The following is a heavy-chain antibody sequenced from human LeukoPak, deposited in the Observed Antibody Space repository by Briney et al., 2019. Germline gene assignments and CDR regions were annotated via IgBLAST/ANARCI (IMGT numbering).Heavy chain of an antibody. V-gene: IGHV1-18*01. CDR1: GYTFTSYA. CDR3: ARDQVARDIVVVLTATGTIDY. D-gene: IGHD2-15*01. CDR2: ISAYNGNT. J-gene: IGHJ4*02. Sequence: ASVKVSCKASGYTFTSYAFRWVRQAPGQGLEWMGWISAYNGNTNYAQKLQGRVTMTTDTSTSTAYMELRSLRSDDTAVYYCARDQVARDIVVVLTATGTIDYWGQGTLVTVSS.